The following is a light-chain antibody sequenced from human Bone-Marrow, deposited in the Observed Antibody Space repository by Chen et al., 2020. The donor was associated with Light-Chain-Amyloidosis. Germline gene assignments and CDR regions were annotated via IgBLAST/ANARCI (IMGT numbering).Light chain of an antibody. V-gene: IGLV2-23*01. CDR2: EGS. Sequence: QSALTQPASVSGSPGQSITISCTGTSSYIGNYNLVSWYQQHPGKVPKLIVFEGSQRPSGVSTRFSGSKSGNTASLTISGLQADDEADYYCCSYADGSTYVFGTGTKVTVL. CDR1: SSYIGNYNL. CDR3: CSYADGSTYV. J-gene: IGLJ1*01.